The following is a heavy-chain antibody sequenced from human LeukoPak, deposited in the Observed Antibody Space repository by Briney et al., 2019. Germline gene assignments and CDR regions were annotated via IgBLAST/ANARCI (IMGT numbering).Heavy chain of an antibody. J-gene: IGHJ5*02. D-gene: IGHD2-21*01. V-gene: IGHV4-4*07. CDR2: VSTSGST. Sequence: KASETLSLTCTVSGGSISNHFCSWIRQPAGKGLEWIGRVSTSGSTYYNPSLKSRVTMSADTSKNQFSLKLTSMTAADTAVYYCARGDIVMGWGRNWFDPWGQGTLVTVSS. CDR1: GGSISNHF. CDR3: ARGDIVMGWGRNWFDP.